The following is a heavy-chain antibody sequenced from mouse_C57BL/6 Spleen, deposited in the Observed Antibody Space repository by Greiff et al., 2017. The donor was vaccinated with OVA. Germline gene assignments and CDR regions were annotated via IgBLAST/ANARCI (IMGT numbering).Heavy chain of an antibody. D-gene: IGHD2-12*01. CDR2: INYDGSST. CDR1: GFTFSDYY. J-gene: IGHJ4*01. V-gene: IGHV5-16*01. CDR3: ARDQGQRRGYAMDY. Sequence: DVKLVESEGGLVQPGSSMKLSCTASGFTFSDYYMAWVRQVPEKGLEWVANINYDGSSTYYLDSLKSRFIISRDNAKNILYLQMSSLKSEDTATYYCARDQGQRRGYAMDYWGQGTSVTVSS.